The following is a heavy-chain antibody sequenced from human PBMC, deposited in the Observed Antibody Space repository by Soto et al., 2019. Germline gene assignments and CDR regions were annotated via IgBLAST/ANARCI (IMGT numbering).Heavy chain of an antibody. V-gene: IGHV4-30-4*01. J-gene: IGHJ5*02. CDR1: GGSISSGDYY. Sequence: QVQLQESGPGLVKPSQTLSLTCTVSGGSISSGDYYWSWIRQPPGKGLEWIGYIYYSGSTYYNPSLKSRVTISVDTSKNQFSLKLSSVTAADTAVYYCAGVPFDPLELRYNWFDPWGQGTLVTVSS. CDR2: IYYSGST. D-gene: IGHD1-7*01. CDR3: AGVPFDPLELRYNWFDP.